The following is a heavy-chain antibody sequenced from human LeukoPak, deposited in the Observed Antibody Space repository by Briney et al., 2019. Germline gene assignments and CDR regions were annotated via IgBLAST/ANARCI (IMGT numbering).Heavy chain of an antibody. CDR3: ARMNYGSWSYASYYYYYMDV. CDR1: GYTFTSYG. V-gene: IGHV1-18*01. J-gene: IGHJ6*03. CDR2: ISAYNGNT. D-gene: IGHD3-10*01. Sequence: ASVKVSCKASGYTFTSYGISWVRQAPGQGLEWMGWISAYNGNTNYAQKLQGRVTMTTDTSTSTAYMELSSLRSEDTAVYYCARMNYGSWSYASYYYYYMDVWGKGTTVTVSS.